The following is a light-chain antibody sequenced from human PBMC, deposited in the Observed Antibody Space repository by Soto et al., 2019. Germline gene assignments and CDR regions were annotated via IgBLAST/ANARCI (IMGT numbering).Light chain of an antibody. CDR3: QQYFSSWT. CDR2: WAS. V-gene: IGKV4-1*01. J-gene: IGKJ1*01. CDR1: QSVFFSSNKKNY. Sequence: IVMTQSPESLALSLGERATINCRSSQSVFFSSNKKNYLAWYQQKSGQPPKLLIYWASTRKSGVPDRFSGSGSGTDFTLTISSLLPEDVAVYYCQQYFSSWTFGQGTKVEIK.